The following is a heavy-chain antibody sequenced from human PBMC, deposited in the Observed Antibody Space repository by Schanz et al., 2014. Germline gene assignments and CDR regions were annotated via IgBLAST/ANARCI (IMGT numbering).Heavy chain of an antibody. J-gene: IGHJ4*02. CDR3: ARDGDFDY. Sequence: QVQLVESGGGVVQPGRSLRLSCAASGFTFRSYGMHWVRQAPGKGLEWVSSIVGGGGRTYYADSVKGRFTISRDNSKNTLFLQMSSLRAEDTAVYYCARDGDFDYWGQGTLVTVSS. CDR2: IVGGGGRT. CDR1: GFTFRSYG. V-gene: IGHV3-NL1*01.